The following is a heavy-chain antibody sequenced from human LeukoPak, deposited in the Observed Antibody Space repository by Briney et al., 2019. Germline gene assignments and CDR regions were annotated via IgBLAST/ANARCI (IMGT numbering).Heavy chain of an antibody. V-gene: IGHV3-20*04. Sequence: GGSLRLSCAASGFTFDDYGMSWVRQAPGKGLEWVSGINWNGGSTGYADSLKGRFTISRDNARNSLSLQMNSLRAKDTALYYCARIIMDYGGNWRAFDIWGQGTMVTVSS. D-gene: IGHD4-23*01. CDR2: INWNGGST. CDR3: ARIIMDYGGNWRAFDI. CDR1: GFTFDDYG. J-gene: IGHJ3*02.